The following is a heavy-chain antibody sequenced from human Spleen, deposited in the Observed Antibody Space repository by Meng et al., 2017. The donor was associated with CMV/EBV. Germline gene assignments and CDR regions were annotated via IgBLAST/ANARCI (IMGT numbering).Heavy chain of an antibody. Sequence: CKGSRGTFSSYAISWVRQAPGQVLEWMGGIIPIFGTANYAQKFQGRVTITTDESTSTAYMELSSLRSEDTAVYYCARASEDEPPTLWGQGTLVTVSS. CDR2: IIPIFGTA. CDR3: ARASEDEPPTL. D-gene: IGHD1-14*01. CDR1: RGTFSSYA. V-gene: IGHV1-69*05. J-gene: IGHJ4*02.